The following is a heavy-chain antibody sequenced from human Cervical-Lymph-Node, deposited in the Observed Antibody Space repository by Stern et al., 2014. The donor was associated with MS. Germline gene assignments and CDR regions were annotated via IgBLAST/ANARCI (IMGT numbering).Heavy chain of an antibody. CDR1: GYTFTGYY. V-gene: IGHV1-2*06. CDR3: ARGHYYDSSGYYLGWFDP. CDR2: INPNSGGT. J-gene: IGHJ5*02. D-gene: IGHD3-22*01. Sequence: QVQLVQSGAEVKKPGASVKVSCKASGYTFTGYYMHWVRRAPGQGLEWMGRINPNSGGTTYAQTFQGRATMTRDTAIRQAYMELSRLRSDDTAVYYCARGHYYDSSGYYLGWFDPWGQGTLVTVSS.